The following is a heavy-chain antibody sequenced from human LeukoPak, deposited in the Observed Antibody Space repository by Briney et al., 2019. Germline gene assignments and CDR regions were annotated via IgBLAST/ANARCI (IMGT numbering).Heavy chain of an antibody. Sequence: ASVKVSCKASGYTFTGYYMHWVRQASGQGLEWMGWINPNSGGTNYAQKFQGRVTMTRDTSISTAYMELSRLRSDDTAVYYCARVKLSTTVMPDFWGQGTLVTVSS. CDR1: GYTFTGYY. J-gene: IGHJ4*02. D-gene: IGHD4-17*01. CDR2: INPNSGGT. V-gene: IGHV1-2*02. CDR3: ARVKLSTTVMPDF.